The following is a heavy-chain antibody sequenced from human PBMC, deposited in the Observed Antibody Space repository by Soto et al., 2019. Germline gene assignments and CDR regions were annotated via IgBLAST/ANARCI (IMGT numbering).Heavy chain of an antibody. D-gene: IGHD4-17*01. CDR3: AKERTTTFCYFDL. V-gene: IGHV3-23*01. J-gene: IGHJ2*01. Sequence: EVQLLESGGGLVQPGGSLRLSCAASGFTFSSYAMSWVRQSPGKGLEWVSAISGSGDSTYYADSAKGRFTISRDNSKNTLYLKLNSLRAEDTAIYYCAKERTTTFCYFDLWGRGTLVIVSS. CDR2: ISGSGDST. CDR1: GFTFSSYA.